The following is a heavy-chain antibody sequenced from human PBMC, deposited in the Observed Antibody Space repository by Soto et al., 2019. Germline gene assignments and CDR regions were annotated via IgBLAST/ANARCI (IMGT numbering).Heavy chain of an antibody. CDR2: INHSGST. J-gene: IGHJ6*02. D-gene: IGHD3-3*01. CDR3: ARDNYDFWSGCYYYYYYGMDV. CDR1: GESFIGYY. Sequence: PAETLSLTCAFYGESFIGYYWSWIRQPPGKGLEWIGEINHSGSTNYNPSLKSRVTISVDTSKNQSSLKLSSVTAADTAVYYCARDNYDFWSGCYYYYYYGMDVWGQGTTVTVSS. V-gene: IGHV4-34*01.